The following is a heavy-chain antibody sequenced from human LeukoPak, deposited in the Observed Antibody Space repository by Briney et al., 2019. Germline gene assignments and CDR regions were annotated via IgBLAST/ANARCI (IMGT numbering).Heavy chain of an antibody. CDR3: ARPPYSSSWDPGWFDP. CDR1: GFTFSDYY. J-gene: IGHJ5*02. V-gene: IGHV3-11*06. D-gene: IGHD6-13*01. Sequence: GGSLRLSCEASGFTFSDYYMSWIRQAPGKGLEWVSYISSSSDYTNYADSVRGRFTISRDNAKNSLYLQMNSLRAEDTAVYYCARPPYSSSWDPGWFDPWGQGTLITVSS. CDR2: ISSSSDYT.